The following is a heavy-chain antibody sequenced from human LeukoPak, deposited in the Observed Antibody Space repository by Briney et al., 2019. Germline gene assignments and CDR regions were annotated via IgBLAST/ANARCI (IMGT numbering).Heavy chain of an antibody. CDR1: GGSISSGGYY. V-gene: IGHV4-30-2*01. Sequence: SETLSLTCTVSGGSISSGGYYWSWIRQPPGKGLEWIGYIYHSGSTYYNPSLKSRVTISVDRSKNQFSLKLSSVTAADTAVYYCARGVTMIVVAESLSDYWGQGTLVTVSS. CDR3: ARGVTMIVVAESLSDY. D-gene: IGHD3-22*01. CDR2: IYHSGST. J-gene: IGHJ4*02.